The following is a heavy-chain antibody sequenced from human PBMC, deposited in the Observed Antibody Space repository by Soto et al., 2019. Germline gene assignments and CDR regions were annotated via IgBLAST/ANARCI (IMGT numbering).Heavy chain of an antibody. D-gene: IGHD5-12*01. CDR2: IWYDGSNK. CDR1: GFTFSSYG. J-gene: IGHJ6*03. Sequence: GGSLRLSCAASGFTFSSYGMHWVRQARGKGLEWVAVIWYDGSNKYYADSVKGRFTISRDNSKNTLYLQMNSLRAEDTAVYYCARDLIVATGHYYYYMDVWGKGTTVTVSS. CDR3: ARDLIVATGHYYYYMDV. V-gene: IGHV3-33*01.